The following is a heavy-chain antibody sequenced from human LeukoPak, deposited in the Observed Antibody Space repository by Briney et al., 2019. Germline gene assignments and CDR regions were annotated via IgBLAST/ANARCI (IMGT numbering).Heavy chain of an antibody. D-gene: IGHD5-12*01. Sequence: PGGSLRLSCAASGFTFSSYGMHWVRQAPGKGLEWVPFIRYDGSNKYYADSVKGRFTISRDNSKNTLYLQMNSLRAEDTAVYYCACNRVATIYYFDYWGEGTLVTVSS. CDR3: ACNRVATIYYFDY. CDR2: IRYDGSNK. J-gene: IGHJ4*02. V-gene: IGHV3-30*02. CDR1: GFTFSSYG.